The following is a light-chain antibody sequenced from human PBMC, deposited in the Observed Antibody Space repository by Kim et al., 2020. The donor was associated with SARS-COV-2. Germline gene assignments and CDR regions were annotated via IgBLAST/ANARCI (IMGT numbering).Light chain of an antibody. CDR3: RAWDSSTAAVV. CDR2: HDS. J-gene: IGLJ2*01. CDR1: KLGDKY. V-gene: IGLV3-1*01. Sequence: SYELTQPPSVSVSPGQTASITCSGDKLGDKYACWYQQKPGQSPVLVIYHDSKRPSGIPERFSGSNSGNTATLTISGTQAMDEADYYCRAWDSSTAAVVFG.